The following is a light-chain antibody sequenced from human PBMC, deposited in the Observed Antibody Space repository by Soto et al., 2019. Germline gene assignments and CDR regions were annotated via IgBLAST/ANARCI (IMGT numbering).Light chain of an antibody. Sequence: ETVMTQSPATLSVSPGERSTLSCSASQSVRTKLAWYQQKPGQAPRLLIYDASNRATGIPARFSGSGSGTDFTLTISSLQSADFAVYYCQQYYNWPRGTFGQGTKVDIK. J-gene: IGKJ1*01. CDR1: QSVRTK. CDR3: QQYYNWPRGT. V-gene: IGKV3D-15*01. CDR2: DAS.